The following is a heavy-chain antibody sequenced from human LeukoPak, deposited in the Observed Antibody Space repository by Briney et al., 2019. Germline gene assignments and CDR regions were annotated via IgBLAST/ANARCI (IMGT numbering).Heavy chain of an antibody. J-gene: IGHJ3*02. CDR1: GSTFSSYA. V-gene: IGHV3-23*01. CDR2: ISGSGGST. Sequence: GGSLRLSCAASGSTFSSYAMSWVRQAPGKGLEWVSAISGSGGSTYYADSVKGRFTISRDNSKNTLYLQMNSLRAEDTAVYYCAKPSIAVAGGLDAFDIWGQGTMVTVSS. D-gene: IGHD6-19*01. CDR3: AKPSIAVAGGLDAFDI.